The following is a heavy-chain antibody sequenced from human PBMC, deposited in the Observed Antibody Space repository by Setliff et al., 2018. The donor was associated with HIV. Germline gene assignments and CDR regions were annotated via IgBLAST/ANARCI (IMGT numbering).Heavy chain of an antibody. CDR2: IYYDGRT. CDR3: ARSIHGGGSEPFDT. Sequence: PSETLSLTCTVSGGSIRTGAYYWGWIRQPPGKGLEWIGSIYYDGRTFYKPSLKSRLTISVDTSKNQFSLRLNSVTAADTAIYYCARSIHGGGSEPFDTWGQGTLVTVSS. D-gene: IGHD3-10*01. J-gene: IGHJ5*02. CDR1: GGSIRTGAYY. V-gene: IGHV4-39*07.